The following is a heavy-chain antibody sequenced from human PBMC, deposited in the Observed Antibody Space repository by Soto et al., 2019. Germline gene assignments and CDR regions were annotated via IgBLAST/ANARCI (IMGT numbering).Heavy chain of an antibody. CDR1: GGTFSSYA. CDR3: ARDRGSYALDY. Sequence: GASVKVSCKASGGTFSSYAISWVRQAPGQGLEWMGWISAYTGNTNYAQKLQGRVTMTTDTSTSTAYMELRSLRSDDTAVYYCARDRGSYALDYWGQGTLVTVSS. D-gene: IGHD1-26*01. J-gene: IGHJ4*02. V-gene: IGHV1-18*01. CDR2: ISAYTGNT.